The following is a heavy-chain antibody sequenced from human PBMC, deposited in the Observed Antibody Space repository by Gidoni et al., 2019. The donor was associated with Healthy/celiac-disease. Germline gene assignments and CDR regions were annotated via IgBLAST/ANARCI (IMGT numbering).Heavy chain of an antibody. Sequence: EVQLVESGGVVVQPGGSLRLSCAASGFTFDDSAMHWVRQAPGKGLEWVSLISWDGGSTYYADSVKGRFTISRDNSKNSLYLQMNSLRAEDTALYYCAKASTYYDFWSGLYFDYWGQGTLVTVSS. CDR1: GFTFDDSA. CDR3: AKASTYYDFWSGLYFDY. V-gene: IGHV3-43D*03. CDR2: ISWDGGST. D-gene: IGHD3-3*01. J-gene: IGHJ4*02.